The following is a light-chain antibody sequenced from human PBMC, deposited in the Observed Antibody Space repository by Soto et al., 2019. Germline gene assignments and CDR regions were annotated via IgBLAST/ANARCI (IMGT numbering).Light chain of an antibody. CDR3: QQYGNIPWT. CDR2: GAS. Sequence: EIVLTQSPGTLSLSPGERATLSCRASQSVTSNYLAWYQQKPGQAPRLLIYGASSRATGIPDRFSGSGSGTDFTLTISRLEAEDFAVYYCQQYGNIPWTYGQGTKVEVK. J-gene: IGKJ1*01. V-gene: IGKV3-20*01. CDR1: QSVTSNY.